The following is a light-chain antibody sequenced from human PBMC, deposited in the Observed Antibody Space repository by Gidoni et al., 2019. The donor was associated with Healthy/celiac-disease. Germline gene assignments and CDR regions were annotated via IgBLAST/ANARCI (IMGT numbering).Light chain of an antibody. V-gene: IGKV3-11*01. J-gene: IGKJ4*01. Sequence: EIVLTQSPATLSLSPGERATLSCRPSQSVSSYLAWYQQKPGQAPRLLIYAASNRATGIPARFSGSGSGTDFTLTISSLEPEDFAVYYCQQRSNWLTFGGGTKVEIK. CDR2: AAS. CDR3: QQRSNWLT. CDR1: QSVSSY.